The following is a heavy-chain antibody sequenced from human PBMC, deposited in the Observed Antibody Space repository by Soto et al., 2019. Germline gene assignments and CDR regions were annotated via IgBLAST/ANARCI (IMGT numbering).Heavy chain of an antibody. CDR1: GGSFSGYY. Sequence: SETLSLTCAVYGGSFSGYYWSWIRQPPGKGLEWIGEINHSGSTNYNPSLKSRVTISLDTSKNQFSLKMSSVTAADTAVYYCASAVPAAIVPTDWFEPWGQGTLVTVSS. D-gene: IGHD2-2*02. V-gene: IGHV4-34*01. CDR3: ASAVPAAIVPTDWFEP. J-gene: IGHJ5*02. CDR2: INHSGST.